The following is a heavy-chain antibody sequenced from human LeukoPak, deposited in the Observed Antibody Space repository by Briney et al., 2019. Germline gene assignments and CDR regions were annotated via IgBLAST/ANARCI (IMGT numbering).Heavy chain of an antibody. V-gene: IGHV3-11*01. CDR3: ETRYCSGGSCYFDY. J-gene: IGHJ4*02. CDR2: ISSSGSTI. CDR1: GFTFSDYY. D-gene: IGHD2-15*01. Sequence: PGGSLRLSCAASGFTFSDYYMSWIRQAPGKGLEWVSYISSSGSTIYYADSVKGRFTISRGNAKNSLYLQMNSLRAEDTAVYYCETRYCSGGSCYFDYWGQGTLVTVSS.